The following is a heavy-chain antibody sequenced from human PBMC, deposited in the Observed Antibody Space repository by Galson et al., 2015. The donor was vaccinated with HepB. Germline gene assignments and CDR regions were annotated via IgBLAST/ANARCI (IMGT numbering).Heavy chain of an antibody. CDR3: AREQIQLWLLDY. Sequence: SLRLSCAASGFTVSSNYMSWVRQAPGKGLEWVSVIYSGGSTYYADSVKGRFTISRDNSKNTLYLQMNSLRAEDTAVYYCAREQIQLWLLDYWGQGTLVTVSS. D-gene: IGHD5-18*01. J-gene: IGHJ4*02. CDR1: GFTVSSNY. CDR2: IYSGGST. V-gene: IGHV3-66*01.